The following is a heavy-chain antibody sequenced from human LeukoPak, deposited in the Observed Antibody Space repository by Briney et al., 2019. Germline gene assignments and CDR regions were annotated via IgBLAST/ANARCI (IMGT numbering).Heavy chain of an antibody. V-gene: IGHV4-39*01. CDR2: MDYSGVT. J-gene: IGHJ6*03. CDR1: GASIRSSNY. Sequence: PSETLSLTCTVSGASIRSSNYWAWIRQPPGKGLEWIGSMDYSGVTYYNPSLKSRVTISVDASKNQFSLKLSSVTAADTAVYYCARHPSAPGRDYYFHMDVWGKGTMVTISS. CDR3: ARHPSAPGRDYYFHMDV.